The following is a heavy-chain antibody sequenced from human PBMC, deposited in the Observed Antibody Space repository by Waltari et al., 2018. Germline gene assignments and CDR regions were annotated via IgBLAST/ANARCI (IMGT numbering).Heavy chain of an antibody. J-gene: IGHJ4*02. CDR3: AREGGYCTNGVCRGQRFDY. Sequence: QVQLQESGPGLVKPSETLSLPCSVSGGSISSFYWSWIRQPAGKGLEWIGRIYTSGSTNYNPSLKSRVTMSVDTSKNQVSLTLSSVTAADTAVYYCAREGGYCTNGVCRGQRFDYWGQGTLVTVSS. CDR1: GGSISSFY. V-gene: IGHV4-4*07. CDR2: IYTSGST. D-gene: IGHD2-8*01.